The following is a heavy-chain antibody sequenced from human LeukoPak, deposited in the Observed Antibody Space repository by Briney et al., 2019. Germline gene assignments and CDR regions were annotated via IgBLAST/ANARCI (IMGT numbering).Heavy chain of an antibody. CDR3: ARDRWWLDF. CDR1: GFTFSRYW. V-gene: IGHV3-7*01. CDR2: IKEEGSEK. D-gene: IGHD2-15*01. Sequence: GGSLRLSCAASGFTFSRYWMSWVRQAPGKGVEWVANIKEEGSEKYYVESVKGGFTISTDNAKNSVYLQMNSLRAEDTAVYYCARDRWWLDFWGQGTLVTVSS. J-gene: IGHJ4*02.